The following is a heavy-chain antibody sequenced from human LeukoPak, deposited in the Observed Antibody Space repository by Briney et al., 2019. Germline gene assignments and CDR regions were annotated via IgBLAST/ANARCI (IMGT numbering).Heavy chain of an antibody. CDR3: APAPARRPDTNPTNDP. D-gene: IGHD1-26*01. V-gene: IGHV4-34*01. CDR1: GGSFSGYY. J-gene: IGHJ5*02. CDR2: INHSGST. Sequence: SETLSLTCAVYGGSFSGYYWSWIRQPPGKGLEWIGEINHSGSTNHNPSLKSRVTISVDTSKNQFSLKLSSVTAADTAVYYCAPAPARRPDTNPTNDPWGQGTLVTVSS.